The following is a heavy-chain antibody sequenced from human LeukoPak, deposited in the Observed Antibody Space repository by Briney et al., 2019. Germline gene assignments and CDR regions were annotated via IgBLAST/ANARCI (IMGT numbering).Heavy chain of an antibody. Sequence: ASVPVSFTASGYTFTGYYMHWVRQAPGQGLEWMGRINTNSGGTNYAPKFQGRVIMTRGTSISTAYIELSRLRSDDTAVYYCARSGSRATMVRGVIPNFDYWGQGTLVTVSS. J-gene: IGHJ4*02. CDR2: INTNSGGT. V-gene: IGHV1-2*06. D-gene: IGHD3-10*01. CDR1: GYTFTGYY. CDR3: ARSGSRATMVRGVIPNFDY.